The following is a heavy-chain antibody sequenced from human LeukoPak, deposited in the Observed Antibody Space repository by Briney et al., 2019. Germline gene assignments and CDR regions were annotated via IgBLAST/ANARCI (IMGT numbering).Heavy chain of an antibody. CDR1: GGSISTFY. CDR3: ARDRGYYLGAFDI. J-gene: IGHJ3*02. CDR2: IYYSGTT. V-gene: IGHV4-59*01. Sequence: SETLSLTCSVAGGSISTFYWRWLRPPQGKGLEWVGYIYYSGTTNYNPSLKSRVTISVDTSKNQVPLKLSSVTAADTDVYYCARDRGYYLGAFDIGSQGTMVTVSS. D-gene: IGHD2-21*01.